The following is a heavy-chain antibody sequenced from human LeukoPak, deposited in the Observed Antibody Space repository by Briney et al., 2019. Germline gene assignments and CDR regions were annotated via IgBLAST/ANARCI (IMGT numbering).Heavy chain of an antibody. V-gene: IGHV3-23*01. CDR2: LRGNGDT. Sequence: AGGSLRLSCAASGFTFSSYAMSWVREAPARGLEWVSSLRGNGDTFYADSVKGRFTISRDNSKKMVYLQMNSLRVDDTAVYYCANIATSGVDVWGQGTLVTVSS. J-gene: IGHJ1*01. CDR3: ANIATSGVDV. CDR1: GFTFSSYA. D-gene: IGHD6-13*01.